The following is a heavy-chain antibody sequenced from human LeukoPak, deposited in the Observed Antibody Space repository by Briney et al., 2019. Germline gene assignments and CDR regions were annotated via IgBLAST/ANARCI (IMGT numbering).Heavy chain of an antibody. Sequence: GSLRLSCAASGFTFSSYAMSWIRQPPGKGLEWIGYIYYSGSTNYNPSLKSRVTISINTSKNQFSLKLSSVTAADTAVYYCARRTYYDPFDYWGQGTLVTVSS. J-gene: IGHJ4*02. CDR1: GFTFSSYA. CDR2: IYYSGST. CDR3: ARRTYYDPFDY. V-gene: IGHV4-59*08. D-gene: IGHD3-3*01.